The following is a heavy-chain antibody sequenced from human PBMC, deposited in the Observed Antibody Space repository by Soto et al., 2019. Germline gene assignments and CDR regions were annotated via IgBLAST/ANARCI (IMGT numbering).Heavy chain of an antibody. Sequence: QVQLVQSGAEVKKPGSSVKVSCKASGGTFSSYAISWVRQAPGQGLEWMGGIIPIFGTANYAQKFQGRVTITADKYTTTDYMELSSRGSEDTAVYYCARNDARTIFVLVQDLYYYYGMDVWGQGTTVTVSS. CDR3: ARNDARTIFVLVQDLYYYYGMDV. J-gene: IGHJ6*02. CDR2: IIPIFGTA. V-gene: IGHV1-69*06. D-gene: IGHD3-3*01. CDR1: GGTFSSYA.